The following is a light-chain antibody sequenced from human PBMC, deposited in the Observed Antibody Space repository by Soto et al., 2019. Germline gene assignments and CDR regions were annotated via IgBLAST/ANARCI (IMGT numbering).Light chain of an antibody. CDR3: QHYGRSPPFT. J-gene: IGKJ2*01. Sequence: EIVLTQSPGTLSLSPGERATLSCRASQSVSSSYIAWYQQNPGQAPRLLIYGASSRPTGIPDRFSGSGSGTDFTLTISRLEPEDFAVYFCQHYGRSPPFTFGQGTKVEIK. CDR1: QSVSSSY. CDR2: GAS. V-gene: IGKV3-20*01.